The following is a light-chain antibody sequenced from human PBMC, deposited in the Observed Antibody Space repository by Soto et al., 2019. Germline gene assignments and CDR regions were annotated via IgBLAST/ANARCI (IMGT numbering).Light chain of an antibody. CDR1: SSNIGGYNV. CDR3: CSYVDTSAFVR. V-gene: IGLV2-23*03. CDR2: EGI. J-gene: IGLJ3*02. Sequence: QSALTQPASVSGSPGQSITISCSGTSSNIGGYNVVSWYQQHPGKAPKVIVYEGIKRPSGVSDRFSGSTSGSTASLTISGLQAEDEAEYYCCSYVDTSAFVRFGGGTKLTVL.